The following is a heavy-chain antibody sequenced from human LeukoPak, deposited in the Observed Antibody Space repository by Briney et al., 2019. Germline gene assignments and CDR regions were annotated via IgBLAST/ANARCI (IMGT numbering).Heavy chain of an antibody. V-gene: IGHV3-53*01. CDR2: ISASGGT. CDR3: AKDVLQLVAGEYFDY. J-gene: IGHJ4*02. CDR1: GFTVSSNY. D-gene: IGHD6-13*01. Sequence: GGSLRLSCAASGFTVSSNYMSWVRQAPGKGLEWVSAISASGGTNYADSVKGRFTISRDNAKNTVSLQMNSLRVDDTALYFCAKDVLQLVAGEYFDYWGRGTLVTVSS.